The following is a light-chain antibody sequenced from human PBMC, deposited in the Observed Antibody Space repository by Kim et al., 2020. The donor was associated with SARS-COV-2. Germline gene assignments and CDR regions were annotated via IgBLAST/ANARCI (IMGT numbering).Light chain of an antibody. Sequence: PPGKRPTLTGRASQSVSSHLAWYQQKPGQAPRLLIYDASNRATGIPARFSGSGSGTDFTLTISSLEPEDFAVYYCQQRSNWPPITFGQGTRLEIK. V-gene: IGKV3-11*01. CDR3: QQRSNWPPIT. CDR2: DAS. J-gene: IGKJ5*01. CDR1: QSVSSH.